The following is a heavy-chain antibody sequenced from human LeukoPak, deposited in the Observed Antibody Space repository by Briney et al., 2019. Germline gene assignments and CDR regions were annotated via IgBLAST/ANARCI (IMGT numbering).Heavy chain of an antibody. CDR1: GFTFSSYA. CDR3: ARGSKFIRVNWFDP. V-gene: IGHV3-30*01. Sequence: GGSLRLSCAASGFTFSSYAMHWVRQAPGKGLEWVAVISYDGSNKYYADSVKGRFTISRDNSKNTLYLQMNSLRAEDTAVYYCARGSKFIRVNWFDPWGQGTLVTVSS. D-gene: IGHD3-10*01. CDR2: ISYDGSNK. J-gene: IGHJ5*02.